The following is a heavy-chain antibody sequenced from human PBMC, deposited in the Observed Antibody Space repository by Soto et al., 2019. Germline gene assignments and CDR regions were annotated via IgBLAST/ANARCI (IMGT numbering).Heavy chain of an antibody. CDR1: GFTFSRYT. CDR2: ISGGGGTM. CDR3: ARDKSGTYSIDY. Sequence: EVQVVESGGGSVQPGGSLRLSCAASGFTFSRYTMNWVRQAPGKGLEWLSYISGGGGTMSYADSVKGRVPISRDNAKNSLYLQMDSLRAEDTAVYYCARDKSGTYSIDYWGQGTLVTVSS. J-gene: IGHJ4*02. D-gene: IGHD1-26*01. V-gene: IGHV3-48*04.